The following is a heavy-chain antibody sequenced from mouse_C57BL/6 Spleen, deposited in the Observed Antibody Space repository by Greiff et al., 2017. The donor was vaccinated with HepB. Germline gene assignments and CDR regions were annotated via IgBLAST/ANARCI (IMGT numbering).Heavy chain of an antibody. CDR2: ISSGGSYT. V-gene: IGHV5-6*02. Sequence: DVKLVESGGDLVKPGGSLKLSCAASGFTFSSYGMSWVRQTPDKRLEWVATISSGGSYTYYPDSVKGRFTISRDNAKNTLYLQMSSLKSEDTAMYYCARVYGDDLYYYAMDYWGQGTSVTVSS. J-gene: IGHJ4*01. D-gene: IGHD2-2*01. CDR3: ARVYGDDLYYYAMDY. CDR1: GFTFSSYG.